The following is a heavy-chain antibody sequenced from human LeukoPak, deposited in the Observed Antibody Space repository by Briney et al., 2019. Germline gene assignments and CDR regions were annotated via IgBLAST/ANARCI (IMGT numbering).Heavy chain of an antibody. Sequence: GESLKISCKGSGYSFTSYWIGWVRQMPGKGLEWMGIIYPGDSDTRYSPSFQGQVTISADKSISTAYLQWSSLKASDTAMYYCARQRSYGSPTRDYYYYYGMDVWGQGTTVTASS. CDR3: ARQRSYGSPTRDYYYYYGMDV. J-gene: IGHJ6*02. D-gene: IGHD5-18*01. CDR2: IYPGDSDT. CDR1: GYSFTSYW. V-gene: IGHV5-51*01.